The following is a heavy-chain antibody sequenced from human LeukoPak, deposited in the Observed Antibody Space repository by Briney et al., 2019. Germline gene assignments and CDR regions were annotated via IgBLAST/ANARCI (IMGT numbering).Heavy chain of an antibody. D-gene: IGHD4-17*01. J-gene: IGHJ2*01. CDR1: GFTFSNYG. Sequence: PGRSLRLSCAASGFTFSNYGMHWVRQAPGKGLEWGAVIWYDGSNKYYADSVRGRFTISRDNSKNTLYLQMNSLRAEDTAVYFCARDGFPGAVTQNEGWWFFDLWGRGTLVTVSS. V-gene: IGHV3-33*01. CDR3: ARDGFPGAVTQNEGWWFFDL. CDR2: IWYDGSNK.